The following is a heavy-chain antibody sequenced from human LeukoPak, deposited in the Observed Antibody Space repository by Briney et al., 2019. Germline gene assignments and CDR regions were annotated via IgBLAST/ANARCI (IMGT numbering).Heavy chain of an antibody. CDR1: GYTFTSYA. J-gene: IGHJ4*02. D-gene: IGHD6-19*01. V-gene: IGHV1-3*01. CDR3: ARGPWIAVAGPLGY. Sequence: GASVKVSFKASGYTFTSYAMHWVRQAPGQRLEWMGWINAGNGNTKYSQKFQGRVTITRDTSASTAYMELSSLRSEDTAVYYCARGPWIAVAGPLGYWGQGTLVTVSS. CDR2: INAGNGNT.